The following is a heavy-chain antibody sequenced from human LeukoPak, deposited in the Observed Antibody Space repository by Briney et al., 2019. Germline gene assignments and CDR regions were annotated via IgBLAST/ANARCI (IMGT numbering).Heavy chain of an antibody. CDR1: GHSISSGYY. V-gene: IGHV4-38-2*01. CDR2: MYHRGST. Sequence: SETLSLTCSVSGHSISSGYYWGWIRQPPGKGLEWIGTMYHRGSTYYNPSLKSRVTMSGDTSKNHFSLKLSSVIAADAAVYYCARHRGDNSNPCYYFYYMDVWGKGTTVTVSS. D-gene: IGHD4-11*01. J-gene: IGHJ6*03. CDR3: ARHRGDNSNPCYYFYYMDV.